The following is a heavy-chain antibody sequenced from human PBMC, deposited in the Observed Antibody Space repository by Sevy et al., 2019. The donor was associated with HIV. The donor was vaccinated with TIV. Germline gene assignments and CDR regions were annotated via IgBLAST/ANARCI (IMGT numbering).Heavy chain of an antibody. CDR1: EFTFSRYA. CDR3: ARGVAVHLDY. J-gene: IGHJ4*02. CDR2: ISYDESDK. D-gene: IGHD6-19*01. Sequence: GGSLRLSCAASEFTFSRYALHWVRQAPGKGLEWVAVISYDESDKYYADSVKGRFTISRDNSKNTLYLQMNSLRTEDTAVYYCARGVAVHLDYWGQGTLVTVSS. V-gene: IGHV3-30-3*01.